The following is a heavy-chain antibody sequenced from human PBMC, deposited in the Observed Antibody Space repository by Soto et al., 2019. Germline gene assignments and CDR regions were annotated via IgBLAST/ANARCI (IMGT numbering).Heavy chain of an antibody. D-gene: IGHD3-10*01. CDR1: GYTFTGYY. CDR2: VNPISGDT. J-gene: IGHJ5*02. V-gene: IGHV1-2*02. Sequence: QIQLVQSGAEVKKPGASVKVSCRASGYTFTGYYLHWVRQAPGQGLEWMGWVNPISGDTNYAQKFQDRVIMTRDRSITTVHMELSRLRSDDTAVYYCAREEGFRITMDRGRWCDPWGQGTLVTVSS. CDR3: AREEGFRITMDRGRWCDP.